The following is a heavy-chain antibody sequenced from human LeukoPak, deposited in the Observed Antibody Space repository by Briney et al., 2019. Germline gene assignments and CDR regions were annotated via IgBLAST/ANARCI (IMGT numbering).Heavy chain of an antibody. CDR1: GGSISSYY. D-gene: IGHD3-3*01. V-gene: IGHV4-59*01. J-gene: IGHJ6*02. Sequence: SSETLSLTCTVSGGSISSYYWSWIRQPPGKGLEWIGYIYYSGSTNYNPSLKSRVTISVDTSKNQFSLKLSSVTAADTAVYYCARAVWSGYYPYYYYYGMDVWGQGTTVTVS. CDR2: IYYSGST. CDR3: ARAVWSGYYPYYYYYGMDV.